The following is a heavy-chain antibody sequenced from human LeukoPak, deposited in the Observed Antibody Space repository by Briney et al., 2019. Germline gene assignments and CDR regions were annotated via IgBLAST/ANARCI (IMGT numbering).Heavy chain of an antibody. V-gene: IGHV3-33*06. CDR3: AKHYYDSSGYFYYFDY. D-gene: IGHD3-22*01. CDR1: GFSFSRFG. CDR2: IWYNGSNK. Sequence: PGRSLTLSCAGSGFSFSRFGMHWVRQAPGKGLEWVAVIWYNGSNKYYAESVKGRFTSSRDNSKNTLYLQMNSLRAEDTAVYYCAKHYYDSSGYFYYFDYWGQGTLVTVSS. J-gene: IGHJ4*02.